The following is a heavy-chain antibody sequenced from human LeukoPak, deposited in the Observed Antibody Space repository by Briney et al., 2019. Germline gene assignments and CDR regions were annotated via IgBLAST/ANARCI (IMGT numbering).Heavy chain of an antibody. CDR3: ARGPWELDY. CDR2: ISSGSTTI. V-gene: IGHV3-48*01. J-gene: IGHJ4*02. D-gene: IGHD1-1*01. Sequence: GSLRLSCAASRFTFSTYSMNWVRQAPGKGLEWVSYISSGSTTIYYADSVKGRFTISRDNAKNSLYLQMNSLRAEDTAVYYCARGPWELDYWGQGTLVTVSS. CDR1: RFTFSTYS.